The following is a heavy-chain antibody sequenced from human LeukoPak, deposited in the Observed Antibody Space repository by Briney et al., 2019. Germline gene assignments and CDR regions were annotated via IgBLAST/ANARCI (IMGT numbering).Heavy chain of an antibody. D-gene: IGHD3-10*01. CDR1: GFTFGSYA. Sequence: GGSLRLSCAASGFTFGSYAMSWVRQAPGKGLEWVSAISGSGGSTYYADSVKGRFTISRDNSKNTLYLQMNSLRAEDTAVYYCAKGRITMVRGANDYWGQGTLVTVSS. J-gene: IGHJ4*02. CDR3: AKGRITMVRGANDY. CDR2: ISGSGGST. V-gene: IGHV3-23*01.